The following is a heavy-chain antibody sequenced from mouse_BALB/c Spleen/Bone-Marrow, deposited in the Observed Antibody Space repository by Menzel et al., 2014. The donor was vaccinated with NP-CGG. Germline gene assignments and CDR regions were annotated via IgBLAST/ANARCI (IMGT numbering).Heavy chain of an antibody. J-gene: IGHJ4*01. D-gene: IGHD1-1*01. CDR2: IWAGGST. V-gene: IGHV2-9*02. CDR1: GFSLTSYG. CDR3: DRDDYGSLYAMDY. Sequence: VNVVESGPGLVAPSQSLSITCTASGFSLTSYGVHWVRQPPGKGLEWLGVIWAGGSTNYNSALMSRLSISKDNSKSQVFLKMNSLQTDDTAMYYCDRDDYGSLYAMDYWGKGTSVTVSS.